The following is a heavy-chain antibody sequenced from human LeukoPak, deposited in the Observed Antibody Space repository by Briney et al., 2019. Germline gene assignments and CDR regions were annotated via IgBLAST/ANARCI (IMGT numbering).Heavy chain of an antibody. Sequence: ASVKVSCKASGYTFTSYYMHWVRQAPGQGLEWMGMINPSGGSTSYAQKFQGRVTMTRDTSTSTVYMELSSLRSEDTAVYYCAREEQQLALDYWGQGTLVTVSS. D-gene: IGHD6-13*01. J-gene: IGHJ4*02. V-gene: IGHV1-46*03. CDR1: GYTFTSYY. CDR3: AREEQQLALDY. CDR2: INPSGGST.